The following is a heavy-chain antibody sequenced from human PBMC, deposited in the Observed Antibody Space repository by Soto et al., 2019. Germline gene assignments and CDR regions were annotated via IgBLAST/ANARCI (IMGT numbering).Heavy chain of an antibody. CDR1: GFTVSSNY. J-gene: IGHJ6*02. CDR2: IYSGGST. Sequence: PGGSLRLSCAASGFTVSSNYMSWVRQAPGKGLEWVSVIYSGGSTYYADSVKGRFTISRDNSKNTLYLQMNSLRAEDTAVYYCARTYDSRAYHYYYGMDVWGQGTTVTVSS. D-gene: IGHD3-22*01. CDR3: ARTYDSRAYHYYYGMDV. V-gene: IGHV3-53*01.